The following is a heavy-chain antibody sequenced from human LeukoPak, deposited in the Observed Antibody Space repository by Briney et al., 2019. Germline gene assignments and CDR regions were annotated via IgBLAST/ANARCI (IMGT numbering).Heavy chain of an antibody. J-gene: IGHJ4*02. CDR3: ARGSLRFLERRVDY. V-gene: IGHV3-20*04. Sequence: PGGSLRLSCAASGFTFDDYGMSWVRQAPGKGLEWVSSINWNGGSTGYADSVKGRFTISRDNAKNSLYLQMNSLRAEDTAVYYCARGSLRFLERRVDYWGQGTLVTVSS. CDR1: GFTFDDYG. CDR2: INWNGGST. D-gene: IGHD3-3*01.